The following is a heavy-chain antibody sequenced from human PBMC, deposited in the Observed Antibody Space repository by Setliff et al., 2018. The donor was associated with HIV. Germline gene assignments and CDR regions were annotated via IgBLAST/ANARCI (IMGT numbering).Heavy chain of an antibody. CDR3: ARDLPELTGRSFDP. D-gene: IGHD7-27*01. V-gene: IGHV4-4*07. Sequence: LSLTCNVSGGSISGYFWTWIRQPAGKGLEWIGRIYTSGSTNYNPSLKSRLSMSIDTSKNHFSLRLTSVTAADTAVYYCARDLPELTGRSFDPWGQGIQVTVPQ. J-gene: IGHJ5*02. CDR2: IYTSGST. CDR1: GGSISGYF.